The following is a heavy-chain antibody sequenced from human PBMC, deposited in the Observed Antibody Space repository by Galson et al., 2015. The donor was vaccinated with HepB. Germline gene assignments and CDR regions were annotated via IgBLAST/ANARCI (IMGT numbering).Heavy chain of an antibody. CDR3: VRLGRHGSGSSGSDHWYFDL. D-gene: IGHD3-10*01. Sequence: QSGAEMKKPGESLRISCKGSGYSFTSYWISWVRQMPGKGLEWMGRIDPSDSYTNYSPSFQGHVSISTDTSISTAYLQWSSLKASDSATYYCVRLGRHGSGSSGSDHWYFDLWGRGTLVTVSS. CDR2: IDPSDSYT. CDR1: GYSFTSYW. V-gene: IGHV5-10-1*01. J-gene: IGHJ2*01.